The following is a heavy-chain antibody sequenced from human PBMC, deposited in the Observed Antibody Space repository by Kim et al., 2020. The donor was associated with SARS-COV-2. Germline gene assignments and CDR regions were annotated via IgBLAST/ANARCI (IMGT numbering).Heavy chain of an antibody. Sequence: SETLSLTCAVYGGSFSGYYWSWIRQPPGKGLEWIGEINHSGSTNYNPSLKSRVTISVDTSKNQFSLKLSSVTAADTAVYYCARIPRGRFWSGYGGWFDPWGQGTLVTVSS. J-gene: IGHJ5*02. V-gene: IGHV4-34*01. D-gene: IGHD3-3*01. CDR2: INHSGST. CDR3: ARIPRGRFWSGYGGWFDP. CDR1: GGSFSGYY.